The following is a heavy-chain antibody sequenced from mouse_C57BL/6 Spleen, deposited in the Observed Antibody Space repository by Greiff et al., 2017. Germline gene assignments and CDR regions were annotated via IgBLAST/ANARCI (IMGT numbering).Heavy chain of an antibody. J-gene: IGHJ4*01. V-gene: IGHV1-80*01. Sequence: QVQLKESGAELVKPGASVKISCKASGYAFSSYWMNWVKQRPGKGLEWIGQIYPGDGDTNYNGKFKGKATLTADKSSSTAYMRLSSLTSEDSAVYFCARWRGYPYAMDYWGQGTSVTVSS. CDR1: GYAFSSYW. D-gene: IGHD2-2*01. CDR3: ARWRGYPYAMDY. CDR2: IYPGDGDT.